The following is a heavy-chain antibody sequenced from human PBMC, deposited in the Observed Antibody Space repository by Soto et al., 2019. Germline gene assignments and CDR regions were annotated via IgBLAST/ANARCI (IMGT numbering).Heavy chain of an antibody. CDR1: GYTLSSFG. D-gene: IGHD2-8*02. J-gene: IGHJ4*02. Sequence: ASVKVSCKASGYTLSSFGISWVRQAPGQGLEWMGWVSTYNGDRKYAQTFQGRVTMTTDTSTSTAYMELRSLTSDDTAVYYCAREYCPGINCYGPGYWGQGTLVTVSS. V-gene: IGHV1-18*01. CDR3: AREYCPGINCYGPGY. CDR2: VSTYNGDR.